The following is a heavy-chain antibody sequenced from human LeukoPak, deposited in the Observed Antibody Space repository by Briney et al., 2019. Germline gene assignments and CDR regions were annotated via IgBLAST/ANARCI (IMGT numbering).Heavy chain of an antibody. CDR3: ARGHDSSGYYYY. CDR1: GGSISSYY. V-gene: IGHV4-59*01. D-gene: IGHD3-22*01. Sequence: SETLSLTCTVPGGSISSYYWSWIRQPPGKGLEWIGYIYYSGSTNYNPSLKSRVTISVDTSKNQFSLKLSSVTAADTAVYYCARGHDSSGYYYYWGQGTLVTVSS. CDR2: IYYSGST. J-gene: IGHJ4*02.